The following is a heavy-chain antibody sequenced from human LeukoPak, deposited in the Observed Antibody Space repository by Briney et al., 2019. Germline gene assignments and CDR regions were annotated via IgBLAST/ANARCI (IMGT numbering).Heavy chain of an antibody. D-gene: IGHD6-13*01. V-gene: IGHV3-7*01. CDR2: IKQDESET. J-gene: IGHJ4*02. CDR3: ARIGYRSSSFDY. Sequence: GGSLRLSCAASGFTFSNYWMSWVRQAPVKGLEWVASIKQDESETDYVDFMKGRFTISRDNAKNSVYLQVNSLRAEDTAVYHCARIGYRSSSFDYWGQGTLVTVSS. CDR1: GFTFSNYW.